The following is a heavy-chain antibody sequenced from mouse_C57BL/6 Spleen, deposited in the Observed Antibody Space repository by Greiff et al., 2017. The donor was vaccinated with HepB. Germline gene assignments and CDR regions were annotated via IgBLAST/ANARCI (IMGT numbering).Heavy chain of an antibody. CDR2: IYPRSGNT. J-gene: IGHJ3*01. CDR3: ARSYDYDGGWFAY. V-gene: IGHV1-81*01. CDR1: GYTFTSYG. D-gene: IGHD2-4*01. Sequence: VQLQQSGAELARPGASVKLSCKASGYTFTSYGISWVKQRTGQGLEWIGEIYPRSGNTYYNEKFKGKATLTADKSSSTAYRDLRSLTSEDSGVYFCARSYDYDGGWFAYWGQGTLVTVSA.